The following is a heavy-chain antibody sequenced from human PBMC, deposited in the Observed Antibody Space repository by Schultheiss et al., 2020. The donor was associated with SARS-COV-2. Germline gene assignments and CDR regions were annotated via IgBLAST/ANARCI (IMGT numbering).Heavy chain of an antibody. D-gene: IGHD6-13*01. Sequence: GESLKISCAASGFTFSSYSMNWVRQAPGKGLEWVSYISSSSSTIYYADSVKGRFTISRDNAKNSLYLQMNSLRAEDTAVYYCARDKSSSSFDYWGQGTLVTVSS. CDR1: GFTFSSYS. V-gene: IGHV3-48*01. CDR2: ISSSSSTI. CDR3: ARDKSSSSFDY. J-gene: IGHJ4*02.